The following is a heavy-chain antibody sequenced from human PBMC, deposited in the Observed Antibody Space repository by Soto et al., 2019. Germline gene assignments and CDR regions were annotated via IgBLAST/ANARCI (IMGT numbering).Heavy chain of an antibody. J-gene: IGHJ3*02. CDR1: GFTFSSYG. V-gene: IGHV3-30*18. CDR2: ISYDGSNK. CDR3: AKVDYCSSTSCYKGDSDAFDI. Sequence: GGSLRLSCAASGFTFSSYGMHWVRQAPGKGLEWVAVISYDGSNKYYADSVKGRFTISRDNSKNTLYLQMNGLRAEDTAVYYCAKVDYCSSTSCYKGDSDAFDIWGQGTMVPSPQ. D-gene: IGHD2-2*02.